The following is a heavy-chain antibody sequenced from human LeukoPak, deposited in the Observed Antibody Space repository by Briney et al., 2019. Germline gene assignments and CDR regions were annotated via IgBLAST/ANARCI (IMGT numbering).Heavy chain of an antibody. CDR2: IYPSDSDT. Sequence: GESLKISCKGSGYSFTSYWIGWVRQMPGKGLEWMGIIYPSDSDTRYSPSFQGQVTISANKSISTAYLQWSSLKASDTAMYYCATTRNIVATIADDAFDIWGQGTMVTVSS. CDR3: ATTRNIVATIADDAFDI. D-gene: IGHD5-12*01. CDR1: GYSFTSYW. V-gene: IGHV5-51*01. J-gene: IGHJ3*02.